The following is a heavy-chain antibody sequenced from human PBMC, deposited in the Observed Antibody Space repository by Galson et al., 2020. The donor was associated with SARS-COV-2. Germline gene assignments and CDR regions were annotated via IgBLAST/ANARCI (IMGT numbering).Heavy chain of an antibody. D-gene: IGHD6-13*01. V-gene: IGHV3-7*03. CDR3: ARISIAAAGSDY. J-gene: IGHJ4*02. Sequence: GESLKISCAASGFTFSSYWMSWVRQAPGKGLEWVANIKQDGSEKYYVDSVKGRLTISRDNAKNPLYLQMSSLRAEDTAVYYCARISIAAAGSDYWGQGTLVTVSS. CDR1: GFTFSSYW. CDR2: IKQDGSEK.